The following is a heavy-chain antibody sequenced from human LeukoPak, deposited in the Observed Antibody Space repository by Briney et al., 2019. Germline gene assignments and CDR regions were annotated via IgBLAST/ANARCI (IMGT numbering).Heavy chain of an antibody. J-gene: IGHJ4*02. CDR1: GYSISSGYY. D-gene: IGHD1-26*01. Sequence: SETLSLTCAVSGYSISSGYYWGWIRQPPGKGLEWIGSIYHSRSTYYNPSLKSRVTISVDTSKNQFSLKLSSVTAADTAVYYCARMAYSGSYYLDYWGQGTLVTVSS. V-gene: IGHV4-38-2*01. CDR2: IYHSRST. CDR3: ARMAYSGSYYLDY.